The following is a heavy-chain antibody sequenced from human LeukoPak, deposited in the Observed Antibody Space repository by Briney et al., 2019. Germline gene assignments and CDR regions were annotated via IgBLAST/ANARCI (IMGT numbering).Heavy chain of an antibody. CDR2: IYYSGTT. CDR1: GGSISGYH. Sequence: SSETLSLTCGVSGGSISGYHWSWIRQTPGKGLEWIGHIYYSGTTYYNPSLESRLTISIDTSKSQFSLKLSSVTAADTAVYYCARDSYDFWSGYSIGWFDPWGQGTLVTVSS. J-gene: IGHJ5*02. CDR3: ARDSYDFWSGYSIGWFDP. V-gene: IGHV4-59*01. D-gene: IGHD3-3*01.